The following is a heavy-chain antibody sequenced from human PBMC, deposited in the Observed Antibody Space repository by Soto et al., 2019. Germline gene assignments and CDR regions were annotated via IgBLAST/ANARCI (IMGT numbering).Heavy chain of an antibody. CDR1: GGSISSSRYY. D-gene: IGHD5-12*01. CDR3: ARMYGGYAPFDY. V-gene: IGHV4-39*01. J-gene: IGHJ4*02. Sequence: NPXETLSLTCTVSGGSISSSRYYWGWIRQPPGKVLEWIGSIYYSGSTHYKPSLKSRVTISVDTSKNQFSLKLSSVTAADTAVYYCARMYGGYAPFDYWGQGTLVTVSS. CDR2: IYYSGST.